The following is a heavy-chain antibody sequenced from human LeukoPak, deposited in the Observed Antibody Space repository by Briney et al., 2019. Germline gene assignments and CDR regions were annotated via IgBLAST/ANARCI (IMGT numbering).Heavy chain of an antibody. Sequence: GESLKLSCKGSGYSFTSYWIGWVRQMPGKGLEWMGIIYPGDSDTRYSPSFQGQVTISADKSISTAYLQWSSLKASDTAMYYCARHDSPLNYYYGMDVWGQGTTVTVSS. V-gene: IGHV5-51*01. J-gene: IGHJ6*02. CDR1: GYSFTSYW. CDR2: IYPGDSDT. CDR3: ARHDSPLNYYYGMDV. D-gene: IGHD2-15*01.